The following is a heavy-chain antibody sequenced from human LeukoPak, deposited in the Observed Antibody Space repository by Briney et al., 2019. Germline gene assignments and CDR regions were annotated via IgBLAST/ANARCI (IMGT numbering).Heavy chain of an antibody. Sequence: ASVKVSCKASGGSLSNFAINWVRQAPGQGLEWMGGIIPIFRTPNYAQKFQGRVTITADESRSTVYMQLSSLRSEDTAVYYCARGGTVDASGSYSGGPLDSWGQGTLVTVSS. D-gene: IGHD3-10*01. CDR3: ARGGTVDASGSYSGGPLDS. J-gene: IGHJ4*02. V-gene: IGHV1-69*13. CDR2: IIPIFRTP. CDR1: GGSLSNFA.